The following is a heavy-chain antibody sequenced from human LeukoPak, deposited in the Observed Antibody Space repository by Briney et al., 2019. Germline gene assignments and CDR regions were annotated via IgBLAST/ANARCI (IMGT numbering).Heavy chain of an antibody. CDR3: AKNRALIDYVWGSFRSHDAFNI. J-gene: IGHJ3*02. CDR2: ISGSGSST. D-gene: IGHD3-16*02. CDR1: GFTFSSYA. Sequence: GGSLRLSCAASGFTFSSYAMSWVRQAPGKGLEWVSAISGSGSSTYYADSVKGRFTISRDNSKNTLYLQMNSLRAEDTAVYYWAKNRALIDYVWGSFRSHDAFNIWGKGKTVSASS. V-gene: IGHV3-23*01.